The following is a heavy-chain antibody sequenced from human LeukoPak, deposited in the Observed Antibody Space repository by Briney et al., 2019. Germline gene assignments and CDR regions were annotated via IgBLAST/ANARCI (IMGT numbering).Heavy chain of an antibody. CDR2: MNPNSGNT. V-gene: IGHV1-8*01. CDR3: ARGPVKTLYRVIFRFDP. D-gene: IGHD3-16*01. Sequence: GASVKVSCKASGYTFTSYDINWVRQATGQGLEWMGWMNPNSGNTGYAQKFQGRVTMTRNTSISTAYMELSSLRSEDTAVYYCARGPVKTLYRVIFRFDPWGQGTLVTVSS. J-gene: IGHJ5*02. CDR1: GYTFTSYD.